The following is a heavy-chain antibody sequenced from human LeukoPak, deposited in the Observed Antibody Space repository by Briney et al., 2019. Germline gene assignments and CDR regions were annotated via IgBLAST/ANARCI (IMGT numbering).Heavy chain of an antibody. D-gene: IGHD5-18*01. J-gene: IGHJ6*02. Sequence: ASVKVSCTASGYTFTSYDINWVRQATGQGLEWMGWMNPNSGNTGYAQKFQGRVTMTRNTSISTAYMELSSLRSEDTAVYYCARGDTWIQSYRYYGMDVWGQGTTVTVSS. V-gene: IGHV1-8*01. CDR2: MNPNSGNT. CDR3: ARGDTWIQSYRYYGMDV. CDR1: GYTFTSYD.